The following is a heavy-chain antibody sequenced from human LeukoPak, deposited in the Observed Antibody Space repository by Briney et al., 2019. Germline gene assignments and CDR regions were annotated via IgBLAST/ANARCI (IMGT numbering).Heavy chain of an antibody. CDR1: GFTFSDYA. CDR2: ISGSGGTT. V-gene: IGHV3-23*01. CDR3: AKVSGGGLYYDGMDV. Sequence: GGSLRLSCAASGFTFSDYAMSWVRQAPGKGLEWVSVISGSGGTTYYADSVKGRFTISRDSSKNTLYLQMNSLRAEDTAVYYCAKVSGGGLYYDGMDVWGQGTTVTVSS. D-gene: IGHD1-14*01. J-gene: IGHJ6*02.